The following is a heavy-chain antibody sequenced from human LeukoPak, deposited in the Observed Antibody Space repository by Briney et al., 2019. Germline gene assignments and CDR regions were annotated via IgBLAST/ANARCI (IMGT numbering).Heavy chain of an antibody. J-gene: IGHJ4*02. D-gene: IGHD3-10*01. CDR2: IYTGGNT. V-gene: IGHV4-61*02. Sequence: SQTLSLTCTVSGGSINSGSYYWTWIPQPAGEGLEWIGRIYTGGNTNSHPSLKSRVTISVDTSKNQFSLKLSSVTAADTAVYYCASGSSFDHWGQGTLVTVSS. CDR3: ASGSSFDH. CDR1: GGSINSGSYY.